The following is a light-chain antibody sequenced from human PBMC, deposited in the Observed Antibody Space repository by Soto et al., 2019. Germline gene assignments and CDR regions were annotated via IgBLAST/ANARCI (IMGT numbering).Light chain of an antibody. CDR2: DNN. V-gene: IGLV1-51*01. Sequence: QSVLTQSPSVSATLGQKVSISCSNMGTNYVSWYQQLPGTAPKLLIYDNNKRPSGIPDRFSGSKSGTSVTLDITGLQTGDEADYYCGTWDTRLNVVVFGGGTKLTVL. CDR3: GTWDTRLNVVV. J-gene: IGLJ2*01. CDR1: NMGTNY.